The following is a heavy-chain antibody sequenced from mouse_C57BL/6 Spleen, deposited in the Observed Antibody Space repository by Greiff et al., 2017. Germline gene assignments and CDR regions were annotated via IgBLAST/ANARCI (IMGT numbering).Heavy chain of an antibody. D-gene: IGHD1-1*01. V-gene: IGHV1-22*01. CDR3: ASTGYYYGTPYAMDY. Sequence: EVQLQQSGPELVKPGASVTISCKASGYTFTDYNMHWVKQSHGKSLEWIGYINPNNGGTSYNQKFKGKATLTVNKSSSTAYMELRSLTSEDSAVYYCASTGYYYGTPYAMDYWGQGTSVTVSS. J-gene: IGHJ4*01. CDR1: GYTFTDYN. CDR2: INPNNGGT.